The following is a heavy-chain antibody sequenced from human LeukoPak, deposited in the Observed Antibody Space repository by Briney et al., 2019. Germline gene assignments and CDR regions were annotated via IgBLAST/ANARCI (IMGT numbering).Heavy chain of an antibody. CDR2: IRQDGSAK. Sequence: GGSLRLSCAASGFTFSTYWMSWVRQAPGKGLEWVANIRQDGSAKYYLDSVKGRFTISRDNAKNSLYLQMNSLRAEDTAVYPCTRDRQGPKLYEMHVWGQGTTVTVSS. D-gene: IGHD3-10*01. CDR1: GFTFSTYW. V-gene: IGHV3-7*01. J-gene: IGHJ6*02. CDR3: TRDRQGPKLYEMHV.